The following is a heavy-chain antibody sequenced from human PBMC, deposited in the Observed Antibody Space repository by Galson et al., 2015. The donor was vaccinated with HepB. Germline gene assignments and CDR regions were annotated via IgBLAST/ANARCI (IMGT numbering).Heavy chain of an antibody. J-gene: IGHJ3*02. V-gene: IGHV3-23*01. CDR1: GFTFSSYA. CDR3: AKSVAGIMGAFDI. D-gene: IGHD6-19*01. CDR2: ISGSGGST. Sequence: SLRLSCAASGFTFSSYAMSWVRQAPGKGLEWVSAISGSGGSTYYADSVKGRFTISRDNSKNTLYLQMNSLRAEDTAVYYCAKSVAGIMGAFDIWGQGTMVTVSS.